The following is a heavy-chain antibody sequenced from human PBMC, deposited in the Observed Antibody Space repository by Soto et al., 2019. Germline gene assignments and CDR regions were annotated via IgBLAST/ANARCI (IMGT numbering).Heavy chain of an antibody. D-gene: IGHD1-7*01. CDR3: AKDRRAGGNYGFYSDF. V-gene: IGHV3-23*01. J-gene: IGHJ4*02. CDR1: GFTFSSYG. CDR2: SSATGAST. Sequence: QSGGSLRLSCAASGFTFSSYGMTWVRQAPGKGLEWVSFSSATGASTYYADSVKGRFTISRDNSKNTLYLQMTSLRADDTAVYYCAKDRRAGGNYGFYSDFWGQGALVTVSS.